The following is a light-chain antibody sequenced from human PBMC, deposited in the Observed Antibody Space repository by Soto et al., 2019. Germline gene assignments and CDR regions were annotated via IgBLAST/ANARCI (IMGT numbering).Light chain of an antibody. CDR1: QSISRS. CDR3: HLYNSCPPGT. J-gene: IGKJ2*01. Sequence: EIVLPQSPATLSVSPGARATLSCRASQSISRSLAWYQQKPGQAPRLLISDASTRATGIPARFSGSGSGTEFTLTISSLQSEDFALYYCHLYNSCPPGTFGQGTKVAI. V-gene: IGKV3-15*01. CDR2: DAS.